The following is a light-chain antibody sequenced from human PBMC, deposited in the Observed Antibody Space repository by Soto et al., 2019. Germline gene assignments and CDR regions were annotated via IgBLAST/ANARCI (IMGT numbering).Light chain of an antibody. CDR1: SSDVGGYNY. J-gene: IGLJ1*01. V-gene: IGLV2-11*01. Sequence: QSVRTRAGSGSGAAGRGVSISCTGTSSDVGGYNYVSWYQQHPGKAPKLMIYDVSKRPSGVPDRFSGSKSGNTASLTISGLQAEHEDDYYCCTYEGSYGYVFGTGTKVTVL. CDR3: CTYEGSYGYV. CDR2: DVS.